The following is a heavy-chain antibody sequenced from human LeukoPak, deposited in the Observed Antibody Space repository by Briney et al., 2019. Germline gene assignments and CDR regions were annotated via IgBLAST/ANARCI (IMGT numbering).Heavy chain of an antibody. CDR3: ARRFTYSSSSAPFDY. CDR2: IYPGDSDT. Sequence: GESLKISCMGSGYSFSNYWIGWVRQMPGKGLEWMGIIYPGDSDTRYGPSFQGQVTISADKSITTAYLQWSSLKASDSAMYYCARRFTYSSSSAPFDYWGQGTLVTVSS. CDR1: GYSFSNYW. J-gene: IGHJ4*02. V-gene: IGHV5-51*01. D-gene: IGHD6-6*01.